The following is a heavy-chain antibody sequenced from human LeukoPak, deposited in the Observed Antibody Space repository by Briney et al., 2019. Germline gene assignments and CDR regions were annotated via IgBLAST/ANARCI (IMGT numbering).Heavy chain of an antibody. CDR1: GGSISSSSYY. V-gene: IGHV4-39*07. D-gene: IGHD4-17*01. CDR3: ARDDYGAKGGFDY. CDR2: IYHSGST. J-gene: IGHJ4*02. Sequence: SETLSLTCTVSGGSISSSSYYWGWIRQPPGKGLEWIGSIYHSGSTYYNPSLKSRVTISVDTSKNQFSLKLSSVTAADTAVYYCARDDYGAKGGFDYWGQGTLVTVSS.